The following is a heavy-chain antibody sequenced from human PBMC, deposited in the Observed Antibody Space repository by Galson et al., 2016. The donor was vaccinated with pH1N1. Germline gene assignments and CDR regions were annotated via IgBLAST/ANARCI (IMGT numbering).Heavy chain of an antibody. CDR3: ARAIFAAAAV. J-gene: IGHJ4*02. Sequence: SLRLSCAASGFTFSNYWMSWVRQAPGKGLEWVANINQTGSVQYYVASVKGRFTISRDNAKNSLYLQMNSLTAEDTAVYYCARAIFAAAAVWGQGMLVTVSS. CDR1: GFTFSNYW. V-gene: IGHV3-7*03. D-gene: IGHD6-13*01. CDR2: INQTGSVQ.